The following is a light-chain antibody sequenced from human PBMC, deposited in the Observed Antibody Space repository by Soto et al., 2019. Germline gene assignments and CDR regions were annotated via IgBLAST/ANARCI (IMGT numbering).Light chain of an antibody. V-gene: IGKV1-5*01. CDR1: QSISSW. Sequence: DIQMTQSPSILSASVGDRVTITCRASQSISSWLAWYQQKPGKAPKLLIYDASSLESGVPSRFSGSGSGTEFTLTISSLQPDDFATYYCQQYNSYLYTFGQGTKVDIK. CDR2: DAS. J-gene: IGKJ2*01. CDR3: QQYNSYLYT.